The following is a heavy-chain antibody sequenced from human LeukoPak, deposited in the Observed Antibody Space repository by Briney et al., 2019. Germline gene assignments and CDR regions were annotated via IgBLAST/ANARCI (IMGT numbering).Heavy chain of an antibody. D-gene: IGHD3-10*01. J-gene: IGHJ3*02. CDR3: ARDGMGVIKAFDI. V-gene: IGHV3-7*05. CDR1: GFTFSRYW. Sequence: GGSLRLSCAASGFTFSRYWMSWVRQVPGKGLEWVANIRHDGSEKYFVDSVKGRFTISRDNAKNSLYLQMNSLRAEETAVYYCARDGMGVIKAFDIWGQGTMVTVSS. CDR2: IRHDGSEK.